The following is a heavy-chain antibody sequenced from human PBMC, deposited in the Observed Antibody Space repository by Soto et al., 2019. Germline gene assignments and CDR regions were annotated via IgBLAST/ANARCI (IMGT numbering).Heavy chain of an antibody. CDR2: TIPIFGTP. V-gene: IGHV1-69*06. D-gene: IGHD6-6*01. Sequence: QVQLVQSGAEVKKPGSSVKVSCKASGGTLSICGSSWVRQAPGQGLEWMGGTIPIFGTPNYAQKFQGRVTITADKSTSTAYMELSSLRSEDTAVYYCASPYTSSFAFDIWGQGTVVTVSS. CDR1: GGTLSICG. J-gene: IGHJ3*02. CDR3: ASPYTSSFAFDI.